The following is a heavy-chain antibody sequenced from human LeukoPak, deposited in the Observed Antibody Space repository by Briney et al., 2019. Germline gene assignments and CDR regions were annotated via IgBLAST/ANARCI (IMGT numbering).Heavy chain of an antibody. CDR1: GGSISSSSYY. CDR2: IYYSGST. D-gene: IGHD2-2*01. J-gene: IGHJ4*02. Sequence: PSETLSLTCTVSGGSISSSSYYWGWIRQPPGKGLEWIGSIYYSGSTYYNPSLKRRVTISVDTSKNQFSLKLSSVTAADTAVYYCARQSSQLRDYYFDYWGQGTLVTVSS. CDR3: ARQSSQLRDYYFDY. V-gene: IGHV4-39*01.